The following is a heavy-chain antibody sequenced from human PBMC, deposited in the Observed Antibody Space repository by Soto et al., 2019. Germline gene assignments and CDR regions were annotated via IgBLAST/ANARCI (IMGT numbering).Heavy chain of an antibody. D-gene: IGHD6-19*01. V-gene: IGHV4-39*01. CDR3: ARLNAIAVAGSQKPLFFDY. CDR1: GGSISSNSYY. CDR2: IYYSGST. Sequence: SETLSLTCTVSGGSISSNSYYWGWIRQPPGKGLEWIGSIYYSGSTYYNPSLKSRVTISVDTSKNQFSLKLSSVTAADTAVYYCARLNAIAVAGSQKPLFFDYWGLGTLVTVSS. J-gene: IGHJ4*02.